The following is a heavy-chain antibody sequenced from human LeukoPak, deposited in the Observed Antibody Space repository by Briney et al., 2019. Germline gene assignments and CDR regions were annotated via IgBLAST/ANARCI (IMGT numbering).Heavy chain of an antibody. CDR1: GFTFSSYG. V-gene: IGHV3-30*18. CDR3: AKAFGWHFDY. Sequence: PGGSLRLSCAASGFTFSSYGMHWVRQAPGKGLEWVAVISYDGSNKYYADSVKGRFTISRDNSKNTLYLQMNSLRAEDTAVYYCAKAFGWHFDYWGQGTLVTVSS. J-gene: IGHJ4*02. D-gene: IGHD3-10*01. CDR2: ISYDGSNK.